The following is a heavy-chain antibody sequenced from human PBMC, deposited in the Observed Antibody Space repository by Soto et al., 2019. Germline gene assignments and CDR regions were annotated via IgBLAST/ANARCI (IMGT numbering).Heavy chain of an antibody. J-gene: IGHJ4*02. Sequence: SETLSLTCAVHGGTLNGYSWSWIRQPPGKGLEWIGEISHSGSTNYNPSLKSRLTISVDTSKNQFSLKLSSVTAADTALYFWAMVGNSSWSHWGQGTLVTVSS. CDR2: ISHSGST. D-gene: IGHD6-13*01. V-gene: IGHV4-34*08. CDR1: GGTLNGYS. CDR3: AMVGNSSWSH.